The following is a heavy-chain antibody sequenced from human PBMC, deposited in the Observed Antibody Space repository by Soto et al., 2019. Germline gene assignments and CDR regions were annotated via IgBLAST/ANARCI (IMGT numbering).Heavy chain of an antibody. Sequence: QVQLVQSGAEVKKPGASVKVSCKASGYTFASYAISWMRQAPGQGLEWMGWISAYNGNTNYAQKLQGRVTMTTDTSTRTAYMVLRSLRSADTAVYYCAIDPPPPDSWGQGTLVTVSS. CDR1: GYTFASYA. J-gene: IGHJ4*02. CDR3: AIDPPPPDS. CDR2: ISAYNGNT. V-gene: IGHV1-18*01.